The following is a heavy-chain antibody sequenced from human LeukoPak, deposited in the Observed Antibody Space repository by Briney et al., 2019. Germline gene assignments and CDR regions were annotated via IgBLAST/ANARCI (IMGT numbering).Heavy chain of an antibody. CDR1: GGSISSGGYY. V-gene: IGHV4-31*03. J-gene: IGHJ4*02. D-gene: IGHD3-10*01. CDR3: ARHGSGPFYYFDY. Sequence: PSQTLSLTCTVSGGSISSGGYYWSWIRQHPGKGLEWIGCIYYSGSTCYNPSLKSRVTISVDTSKNQFSLKLSSVTAADTAVYYCARHGSGPFYYFDYWGQGTLVTVSS. CDR2: IYYSGST.